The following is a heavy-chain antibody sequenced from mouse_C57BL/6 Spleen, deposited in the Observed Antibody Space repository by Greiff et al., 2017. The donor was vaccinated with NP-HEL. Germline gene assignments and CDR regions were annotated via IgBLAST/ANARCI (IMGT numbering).Heavy chain of an antibody. V-gene: IGHV1-15*01. D-gene: IGHD2-4*01. Sequence: QVQLQQSGAELVRPGASVTLSCKASGYTFTDYEMHWVKQTPVHGLEWIGAIDPETGGTAYNQKFKGKAILTADKSSSTAYMELRSLTSEDSAVYYCYDYLYYFDDWGQGTTLTVSS. CDR1: GYTFTDYE. CDR3: YDYLYYFDD. CDR2: IDPETGGT. J-gene: IGHJ2*01.